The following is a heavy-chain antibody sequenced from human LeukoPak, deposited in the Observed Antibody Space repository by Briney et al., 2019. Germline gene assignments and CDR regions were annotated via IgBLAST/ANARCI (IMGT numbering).Heavy chain of an antibody. CDR2: LSGSGGRT. Sequence: GGSLRLSCAASGFTFSNYGMSWVRQAPGKGLEWVSALSGSGGRTYYADSLKGRFTISRDNSKNTLYLQMNSLRAEDTAVYYCAKDRVPNSNNWYYFDYWGQGTLVTVSS. J-gene: IGHJ4*02. CDR1: GFTFSNYG. D-gene: IGHD6-13*01. V-gene: IGHV3-23*01. CDR3: AKDRVPNSNNWYYFDY.